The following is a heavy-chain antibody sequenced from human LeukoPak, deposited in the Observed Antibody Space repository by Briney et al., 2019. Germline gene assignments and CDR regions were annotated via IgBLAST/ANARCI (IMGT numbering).Heavy chain of an antibody. V-gene: IGHV3-48*04. J-gene: IGHJ4*02. CDR3: ARDTYYYDSSGYYPPGTLDY. Sequence: GGSLRLSCAASGFTFSSYSMNWVRQAPGKGLEWVSYISSSSSTIYYADSVKGRFTISRDNAKNSLYLQMNSLRAEDTAVYYCARDTYYYDSSGYYPPGTLDYWGQGTLVTVSS. CDR2: ISSSSSTI. D-gene: IGHD3-22*01. CDR1: GFTFSSYS.